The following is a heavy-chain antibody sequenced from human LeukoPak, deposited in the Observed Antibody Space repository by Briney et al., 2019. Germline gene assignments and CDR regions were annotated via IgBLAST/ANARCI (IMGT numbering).Heavy chain of an antibody. J-gene: IGHJ4*02. D-gene: IGHD3-22*01. CDR3: ARAYYDSSGYYYLPSFDY. Sequence: KPSETLSLTCTVSGGSICSYYWSWIRQPPGKGLEWIGYIYYSGSTNYNPSLKSRVTISVDTSKNQFSLKLSSVTAADTAVYYCARAYYDSSGYYYLPSFDYWGQGTLVTVSS. CDR2: IYYSGST. V-gene: IGHV4-59*08. CDR1: GGSICSYY.